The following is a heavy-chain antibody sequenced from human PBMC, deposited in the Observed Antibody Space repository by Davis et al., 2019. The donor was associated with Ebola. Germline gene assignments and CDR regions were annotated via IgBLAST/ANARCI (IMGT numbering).Heavy chain of an antibody. V-gene: IGHV3-21*05. D-gene: IGHD2/OR15-2a*01. CDR1: GFTFSTYN. CDR3: AREGFYFYGIAV. Sequence: GESLKISCAASGFTFSTYNMDWVRQAPGKGLEWVANIGGDTHYADSVRGRFALPRDNPKNLLLLEMSGMRAEDTAVYYCAREGFYFYGIAVWGQGTTVTVS. J-gene: IGHJ6*02. CDR2: IGGDT.